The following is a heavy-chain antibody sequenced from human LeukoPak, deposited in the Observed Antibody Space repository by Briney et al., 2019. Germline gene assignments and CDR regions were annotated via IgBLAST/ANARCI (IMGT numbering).Heavy chain of an antibody. CDR3: ARDPAANNYAPSHFDY. CDR1: GGSISSSSFT. J-gene: IGHJ4*02. Sequence: PSETLSLTCTVSGGSISSSSFTWGWIRQPPGKGLEWIGSIYYSGSTYYNPSLKSRVTISVDTAKNQFSLKLSSVTAADTAVYYCARDPAANNYAPSHFDYWGQGTLVTVSS. D-gene: IGHD4-11*01. V-gene: IGHV4-39*07. CDR2: IYYSGST.